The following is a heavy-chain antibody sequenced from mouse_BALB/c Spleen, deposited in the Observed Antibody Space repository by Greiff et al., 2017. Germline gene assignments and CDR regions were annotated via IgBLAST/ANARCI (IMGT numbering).Heavy chain of an antibody. CDR1: GYTFTSYW. CDR2: INPSTGYT. D-gene: IGHD1-1*02. V-gene: IGHV1-7*01. J-gene: IGHJ2*01. CDR3: ARCMGRRDYAMDY. Sequence: QVQLKQSGAELAKPGASVKMSCKASGYTFTSYWMHWVKQRPGQGLEWIGYINPSTGYTEYNQKFKDKATLTADKSSSTAYMQLSSLTSEDSAVYYCARCMGRRDYAMDYWGQGTTLTVSS.